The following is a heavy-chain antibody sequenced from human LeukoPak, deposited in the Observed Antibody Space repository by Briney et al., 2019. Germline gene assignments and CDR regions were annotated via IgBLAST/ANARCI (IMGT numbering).Heavy chain of an antibody. J-gene: IGHJ6*02. CDR3: ARAVADRYYYYYGMDV. D-gene: IGHD6-19*01. CDR2: INHSGST. V-gene: IGHV4-34*01. Sequence: PSETLSLTCAVYGGSFSGYYWSWIRQPPGKGLEWIGEINHSGSTSYNPSLKSRVTISVDTSKNQFSLKLSSVTAADTAVYYCARAVADRYYYYYGMDVWGQGTTVTVSS. CDR1: GGSFSGYY.